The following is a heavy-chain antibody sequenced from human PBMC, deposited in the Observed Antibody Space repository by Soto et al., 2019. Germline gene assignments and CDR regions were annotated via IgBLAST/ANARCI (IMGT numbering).Heavy chain of an antibody. CDR1: GFTFSSYD. Sequence: PGGLLRLSCAASGFTFSSYDMHWVRQATGKGLEWVSAIGTAGDTYYPGSVKGRFTISRDNAKNSLYLQMNSLRAEDTALYYCAKDESPTNSSGPIWVQGTLVTVSS. D-gene: IGHD6-19*01. CDR2: IGTAGDT. J-gene: IGHJ4*02. V-gene: IGHV3-13*01. CDR3: AKDESPTNSSGPI.